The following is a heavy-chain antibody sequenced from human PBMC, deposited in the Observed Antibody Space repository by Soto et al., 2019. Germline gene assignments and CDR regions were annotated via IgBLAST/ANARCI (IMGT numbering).Heavy chain of an antibody. CDR1: GFTVSSNY. Sequence: LRLSFAASGFTVSSNYMSWVRQAPGKGLEWVSVIYSGGSTYYADSVKGRFTISRDNSKNTLYLQMNSLRAEDTAVYYCARGLRAGEFDYWGQGTLVTVSS. CDR3: ARGLRAGEFDY. D-gene: IGHD6-25*01. J-gene: IGHJ4*02. CDR2: IYSGGST. V-gene: IGHV3-53*01.